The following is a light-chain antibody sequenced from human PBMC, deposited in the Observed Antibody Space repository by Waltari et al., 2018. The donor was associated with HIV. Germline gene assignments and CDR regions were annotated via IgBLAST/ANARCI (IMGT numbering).Light chain of an antibody. V-gene: IGLV1-47*01. Sequence: QSVLTQPPSASGTPGQRVTISCSGSGPNIGGIALYWYQHLPGTAPKPLMYRNNQRPSGVPDRFSGSKSGTSASLTISGLRSGDEGNYYCATWDDSLNCPVFGGGTNLTV. CDR3: ATWDDSLNCPV. CDR2: RNN. J-gene: IGLJ2*01. CDR1: GPNIGGIA.